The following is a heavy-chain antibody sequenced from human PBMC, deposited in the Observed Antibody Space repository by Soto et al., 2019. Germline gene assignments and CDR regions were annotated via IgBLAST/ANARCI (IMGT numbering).Heavy chain of an antibody. CDR2: IRSKANSYAT. D-gene: IGHD3-10*01. Sequence: GGSLRLSCAASGFTFSGSAMHWVRQASGKGLEWVGRIRSKANSYATAYAASVKGRFTISRDDSKNTAYLQMNSLKTEDTAVYYCTRNLITMVRGGQYNWFDPWGQGT. CDR1: GFTFSGSA. CDR3: TRNLITMVRGGQYNWFDP. J-gene: IGHJ5*02. V-gene: IGHV3-73*01.